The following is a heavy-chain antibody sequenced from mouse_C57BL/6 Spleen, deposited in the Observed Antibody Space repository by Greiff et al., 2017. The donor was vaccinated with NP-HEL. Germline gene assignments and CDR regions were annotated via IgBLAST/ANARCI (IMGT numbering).Heavy chain of an antibody. CDR3: ARGGSSGLDY. V-gene: IGHV5-4*01. Sequence: EVQLQESGGGLVKPGGSLKLSCAASGFTFSSYAMSWVRQTPEKRLEWVATISDGGSYTYYPDNVKGRFTISRDNAKNNLYLQMSHLKSEDTAMYYCARGGSSGLDYWGQGTTLTVSS. D-gene: IGHD3-2*02. J-gene: IGHJ2*01. CDR1: GFTFSSYA. CDR2: ISDGGSYT.